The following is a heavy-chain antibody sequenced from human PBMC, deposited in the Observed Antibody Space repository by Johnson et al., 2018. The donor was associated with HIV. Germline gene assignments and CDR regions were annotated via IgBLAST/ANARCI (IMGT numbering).Heavy chain of an antibody. Sequence: VQLVESGGGAVRPGGSLRLSCAASGFTFRNAWMSWVRQAPGKGLEWVGRIKSKTDGGTTDYAAPVKGRLTISRDDSKNLLYLQMNSLKIEDTAVYYCTTARNRLWATSGWTGFWAFDIWGQGTVVTVSS. CDR2: IKSKTDGGTT. J-gene: IGHJ3*02. D-gene: IGHD6-19*01. CDR3: TTARNRLWATSGWTGFWAFDI. V-gene: IGHV3-15*01. CDR1: GFTFRNAW.